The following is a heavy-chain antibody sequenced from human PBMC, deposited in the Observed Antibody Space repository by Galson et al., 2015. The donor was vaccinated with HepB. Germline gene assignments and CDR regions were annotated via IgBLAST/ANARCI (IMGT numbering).Heavy chain of an antibody. CDR1: GFTFSSYG. J-gene: IGHJ3*02. V-gene: IGHV3-30*18. CDR3: AKDDTSLVVPAGAFDI. CDR2: ISYDGSNK. Sequence: SLRLSCAASGFTFSSYGMHWVRQAPGKGLEWVAVISYDGSNKYYADSVKGRFTISRDNSKNTLYLQMNSLRAEDTAVYYCAKDDTSLVVPAGAFDIWGQGTMVTVSS. D-gene: IGHD2-2*01.